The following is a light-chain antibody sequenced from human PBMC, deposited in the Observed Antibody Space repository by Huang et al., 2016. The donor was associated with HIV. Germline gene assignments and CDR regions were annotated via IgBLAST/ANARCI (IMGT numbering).Light chain of an antibody. J-gene: IGKJ1*01. CDR1: QSISSSY. Sequence: EIVLTQSPGTLSLSPGERATLSCRASQSISSSYLAWYQQKPGQAPRLLIYVASSRATGIPDVFSGSGSGTDFTLTISRLEPEDFGVYYCQQYGTAPWSFGQGTKVEIK. V-gene: IGKV3-20*01. CDR2: VAS. CDR3: QQYGTAPWS.